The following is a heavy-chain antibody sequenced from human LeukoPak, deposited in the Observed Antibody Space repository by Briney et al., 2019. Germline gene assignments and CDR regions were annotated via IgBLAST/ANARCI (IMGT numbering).Heavy chain of an antibody. V-gene: IGHV4-61*02. Sequence: PSETLSLTCTVSGGSISSGSYYWSWIRQPAGKGLEWIGRIHTSGSTNYSPSLKSRVTMSVDTSKNQFSLKLSSVTAADTAVYYCARVNPRSSGWELEDWGQGTLVTVSS. CDR1: GGSISSGSYY. D-gene: IGHD1-26*01. J-gene: IGHJ4*02. CDR3: ARVNPRSSGWELED. CDR2: IHTSGST.